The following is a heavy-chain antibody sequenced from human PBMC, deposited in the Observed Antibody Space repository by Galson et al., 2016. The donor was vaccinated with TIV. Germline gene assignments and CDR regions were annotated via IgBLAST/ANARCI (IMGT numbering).Heavy chain of an antibody. CDR3: AKTFSNGYYPD. V-gene: IGHV4-59*01. CDR2: VYDSGNT. CDR1: GDSITSSY. Sequence: SLTCTVSGDSITSSYWSWIRQFPGKGLEWIGYVYDSGNTNYNPSLKSRVTISVDTSNNQFSLKLSSVTAADTAVYYCAKTFSNGYYPDWGQGTLVTVSS. J-gene: IGHJ1*01. D-gene: IGHD1-26*01.